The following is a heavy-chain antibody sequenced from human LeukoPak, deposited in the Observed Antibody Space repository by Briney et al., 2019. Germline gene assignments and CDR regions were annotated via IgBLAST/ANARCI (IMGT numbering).Heavy chain of an antibody. D-gene: IGHD3-10*01. V-gene: IGHV4-59*01. CDR1: GDSISSYY. Sequence: SETLYLTCTVSGDSISSYYWSWIRKPPGKGLEWIGYIYYSGSTNYHPSLTSRVTILVDTSKNQFSLKLTSVTAADTAVYYCARVDSSDSGSLEYWGQGTLVTVSS. CDR2: IYYSGST. J-gene: IGHJ4*02. CDR3: ARVDSSDSGSLEY.